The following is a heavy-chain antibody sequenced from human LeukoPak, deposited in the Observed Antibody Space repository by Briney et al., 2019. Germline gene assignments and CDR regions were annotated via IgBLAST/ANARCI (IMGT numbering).Heavy chain of an antibody. J-gene: IGHJ6*02. CDR1: GYTFTIYG. V-gene: IGHV1-18*01. Sequence: ASVTVSCTASGYTFTIYGISWVRQAPGQGLEWMGWISAYNGNTNYAQKLQGRVTITADESTSTAYMELSSLRSEDTAVYYCGVPAAMPGYYGMDVWGQGTTVTVSS. D-gene: IGHD2-2*01. CDR3: GVPAAMPGYYGMDV. CDR2: ISAYNGNT.